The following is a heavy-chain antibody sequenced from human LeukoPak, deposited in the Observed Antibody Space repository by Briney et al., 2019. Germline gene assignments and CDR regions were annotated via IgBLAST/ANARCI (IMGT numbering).Heavy chain of an antibody. D-gene: IGHD3-10*01. Sequence: PSETLSLTCAVYGGSFSGYYWSWLPQPPGKGLEWGGAINHSGSTNYNPSLKSRVTLSVDTSKNQFALKLSSVTAADTAVYYCARVGRGYYGSGKNAFDIWGQGTMVTVSS. J-gene: IGHJ3*02. CDR1: GGSFSGYY. V-gene: IGHV4-34*01. CDR3: ARVGRGYYGSGKNAFDI. CDR2: INHSGST.